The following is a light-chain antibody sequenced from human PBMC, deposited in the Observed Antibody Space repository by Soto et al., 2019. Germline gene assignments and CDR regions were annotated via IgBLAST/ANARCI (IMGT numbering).Light chain of an antibody. J-gene: IGLJ2*01. Sequence: QSALTQPASVAGSPGQSITISCTGTSSDVGVYNYVSWYQQHPGKAPKLMIYDVSTRPSGVSNRFSGSKSGNTASLTISGLQAEEDAAYYCSSYTSSNTLVVFGGGTTLTVL. V-gene: IGLV2-14*01. CDR2: DVS. CDR3: SSYTSSNTLVV. CDR1: SSDVGVYNY.